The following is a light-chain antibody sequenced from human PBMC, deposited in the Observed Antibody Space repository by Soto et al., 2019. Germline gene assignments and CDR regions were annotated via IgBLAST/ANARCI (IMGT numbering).Light chain of an antibody. Sequence: SVLTKPPSASGTPGQRVTISCSGSSSNIGSNYVYWYQQLPGTAPKLLIYRNNQRPSGVPDRFSGSKSGTSASLAISGLRSEDEADYYCAAWDDSLSGWVFGGGTKVTVL. CDR1: SSNIGSNY. V-gene: IGLV1-47*01. CDR2: RNN. CDR3: AAWDDSLSGWV. J-gene: IGLJ3*02.